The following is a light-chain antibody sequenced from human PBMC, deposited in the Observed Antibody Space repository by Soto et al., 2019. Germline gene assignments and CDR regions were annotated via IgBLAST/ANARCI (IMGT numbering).Light chain of an antibody. CDR1: QSISRY. Sequence: DIQMTQSPSSLSASVGGRVTITCRASQSISRYLNWYQQKPGRAPKLLISTASSLQSGVPSRLSGSGSGTDFTLTIRSLQHEDFATYYCQQGYSTPLTFGGGAKVEI. CDR3: QQGYSTPLT. CDR2: TAS. J-gene: IGKJ4*01. V-gene: IGKV1-39*01.